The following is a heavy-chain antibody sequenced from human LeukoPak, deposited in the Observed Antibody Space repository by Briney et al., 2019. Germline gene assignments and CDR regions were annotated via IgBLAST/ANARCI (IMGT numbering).Heavy chain of an antibody. J-gene: IGHJ3*02. CDR2: IYY. D-gene: IGHD6-19*01. Sequence: SETLSLTCTVSGGSMSPYHWGWIRQPPGKGLEWTGYIYYNPSLNSRVTISVDTSKNQFSLKLSSVTAADTAVYYCARPAVAGTEDAFAIWGQGTMATVSS. CDR1: GGSMSPYH. CDR3: ARPAVAGTEDAFAI. V-gene: IGHV4-59*08.